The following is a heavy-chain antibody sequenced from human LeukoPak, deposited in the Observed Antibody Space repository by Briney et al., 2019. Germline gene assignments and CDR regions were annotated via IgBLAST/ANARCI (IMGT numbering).Heavy chain of an antibody. CDR3: ARGDGYNSFDY. D-gene: IGHD5-24*01. Sequence: VASVKVSCKASGGTFSSYAISWVRQAPGQGLEWMGGIIPIFGTANYAQKFQGRVTITADESTSTAYMELSSLRSEDTAVYYCARGDGYNSFDYWGQGTLVTVSS. CDR1: GGTFSSYA. CDR2: IIPIFGTA. V-gene: IGHV1-69*01. J-gene: IGHJ4*02.